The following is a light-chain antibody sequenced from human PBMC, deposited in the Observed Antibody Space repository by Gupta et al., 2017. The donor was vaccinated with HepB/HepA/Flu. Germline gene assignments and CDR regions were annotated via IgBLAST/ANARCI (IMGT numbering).Light chain of an antibody. Sequence: QLVLTQSPSASASLGASVNLTCTLSSGHSNYAIAWHQQQPEKGPRYLMKLNSDGRHIKGDGVPDRFSGSSSGAERYLTITSLQSEDEAYYYCKNWGNGIPPVFGGGTNLTVL. V-gene: IGLV4-69*01. CDR3: KNWGNGIPPV. CDR2: LNSDGRH. J-gene: IGLJ2*01. CDR1: SGHSNYA.